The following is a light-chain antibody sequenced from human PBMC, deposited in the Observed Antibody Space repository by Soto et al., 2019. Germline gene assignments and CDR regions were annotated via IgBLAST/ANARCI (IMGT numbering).Light chain of an antibody. CDR3: SSYAGSHNLGVV. V-gene: IGLV2-8*01. CDR1: SSDVGDYTY. CDR2: EVS. J-gene: IGLJ1*01. Sequence: QSVLTQPSSASGSPGQSVTISCTGTSSDVGDYTYVSWYQQHPGKAPKLMISEVSKRPSGVPDRFSGSKSGNTASLTVSGLQAEDEADYYCSSYAGSHNLGVVFGTGTKLTVL.